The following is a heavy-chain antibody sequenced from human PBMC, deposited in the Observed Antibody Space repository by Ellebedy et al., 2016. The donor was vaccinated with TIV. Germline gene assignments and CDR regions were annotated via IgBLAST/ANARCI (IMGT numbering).Heavy chain of an antibody. CDR2: INPNSGGT. Sequence: ASVKVSXXASGGTFSSYAISWVRQAPGQGLEWMGWINPNSGGTNYAQKFQGRVTMTRDTSISTAYMELSRLRSDDTAVYYCARGHCSSTSCYMVGGFNPWGQGTLVTVSS. V-gene: IGHV1-2*02. CDR3: ARGHCSSTSCYMVGGFNP. D-gene: IGHD2-2*02. J-gene: IGHJ5*02. CDR1: GGTFSSYA.